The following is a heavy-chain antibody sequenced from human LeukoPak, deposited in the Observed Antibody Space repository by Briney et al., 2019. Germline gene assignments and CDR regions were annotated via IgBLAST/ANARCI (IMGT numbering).Heavy chain of an antibody. CDR3: AREGGSSWKGYYFDY. CDR1: GFTFSSYA. D-gene: IGHD6-13*01. V-gene: IGHV3-30-3*01. J-gene: IGHJ4*02. Sequence: PGGSLRLSCAASGFTFSSYAMHWVRQAPGKGLEWVAVISYDGSNKYYADSVKGRFTISRDNSKNTLYLQMNSLRAEDTAVYYCAREGGSSWKGYYFDYWGQGTLVTVSS. CDR2: ISYDGSNK.